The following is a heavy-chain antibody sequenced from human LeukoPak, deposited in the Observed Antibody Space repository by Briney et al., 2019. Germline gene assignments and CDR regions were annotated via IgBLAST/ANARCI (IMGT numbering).Heavy chain of an antibody. CDR1: GFTFTSSA. CDR2: IVVGSGNT. CDR3: AAGGDFWSGYYRADY. V-gene: IGHV1-58*01. J-gene: IGHJ4*02. D-gene: IGHD3-3*01. Sequence: ASVKVSCKASGFTFTSSAVQWVRQARGQRLEWIGWIVVGSGNTNYAQKFQERVTITRDMSTSTAYMELSSLRSEDTAVYYCAAGGDFWSGYYRADYWGQGTLVTVSS.